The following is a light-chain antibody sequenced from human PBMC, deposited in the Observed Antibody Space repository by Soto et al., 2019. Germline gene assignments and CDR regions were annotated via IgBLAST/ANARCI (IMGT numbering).Light chain of an antibody. CDR1: SSDIGSYNS. J-gene: IGLJ2*01. Sequence: QSALTQPASVSGSPGQSITLSCTGTSSDIGSYNSVSWYQQHPGKAPKLIIHDVSNRPSGVSYRFSGSKSGNTASLTISGLQTEDEADYYCSSYTGSSTLVVFGGGTKVTVL. CDR2: DVS. V-gene: IGLV2-14*01. CDR3: SSYTGSSTLVV.